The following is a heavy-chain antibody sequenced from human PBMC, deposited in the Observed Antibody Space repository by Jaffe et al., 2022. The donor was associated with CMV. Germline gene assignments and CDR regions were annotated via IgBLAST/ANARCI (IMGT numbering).Heavy chain of an antibody. D-gene: IGHD6-13*01. J-gene: IGHJ4*02. CDR2: ISSSGDSS. CDR3: AKFSKFFYSPFDY. CDR1: AFTFKNYA. Sequence: EVHLLESGGGLVQPGGSLRLSCPVSAFTFKNYAMSWVRQAPGKGKGLEWVSSISSSGDSSHYADSVKGRFTISRDNSKNTLYLQMNGLRAEDTAVYYCAKFSKFFYSPFDYWDQGTLVTVSS. V-gene: IGHV3-23*01.